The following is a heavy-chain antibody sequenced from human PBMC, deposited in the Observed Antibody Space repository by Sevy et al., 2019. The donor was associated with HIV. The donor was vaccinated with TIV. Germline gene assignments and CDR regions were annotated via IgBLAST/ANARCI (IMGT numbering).Heavy chain of an antibody. D-gene: IGHD5-12*01. Sequence: GGSLRLSCSASGFPFNIYDMHWVRQAPGRGLEYVSRISRDGGKTNYADSVKGRFTISRDNSKNALYLQMSSLRAEDTAVYYCVKRGSDIVTIVYYFDSWGQGTLVTVS. CDR3: VKRGSDIVTIVYYFDS. CDR2: ISRDGGKT. J-gene: IGHJ4*02. V-gene: IGHV3-64D*06. CDR1: GFPFNIYD.